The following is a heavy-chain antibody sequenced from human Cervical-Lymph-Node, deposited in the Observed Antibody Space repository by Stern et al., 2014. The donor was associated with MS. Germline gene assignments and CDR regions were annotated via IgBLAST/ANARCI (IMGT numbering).Heavy chain of an antibody. J-gene: IGHJ5*02. V-gene: IGHV1-3*01. CDR2: LNAGNGDT. CDR1: GFNFRSYG. D-gene: IGHD5-12*01. CDR3: ASALVALPTYNWLDP. Sequence: QLVQSGAEVKNPGASVKVSCKASGFNFRSYGIHWVRQAPGQRPEWMGWLNAGNGDTKVSQKFQGRVTITRDTSAATVSMDLSGLTSEDTAVYYCASALVALPTYNWLDPWGQGTLVTVSS.